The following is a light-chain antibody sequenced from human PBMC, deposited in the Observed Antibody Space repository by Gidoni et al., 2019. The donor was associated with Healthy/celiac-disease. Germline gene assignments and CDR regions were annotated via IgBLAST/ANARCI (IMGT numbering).Light chain of an antibody. V-gene: IGKV4-1*01. CDR1: QSVLYSSNNKNY. J-gene: IGKJ4*01. CDR2: WAS. CDR3: QQYYSTPQT. Sequence: DIVMTQSPDSLAVSLGERATINCKSSQSVLYSSNNKNYLAWYQQKPGQPPKLPIYWASTRESGVPDRFSGSGSGTDFTLTISSLQAEDVAVYYCQQYYSTPQTFGGXTKVEIK.